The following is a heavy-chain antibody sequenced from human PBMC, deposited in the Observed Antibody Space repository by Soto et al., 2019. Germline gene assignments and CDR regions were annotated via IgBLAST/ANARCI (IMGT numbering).Heavy chain of an antibody. CDR3: AKGARRYYDSSGYYPLGDY. CDR1: GFTFSSYG. J-gene: IGHJ4*02. V-gene: IGHV3-23*01. CDR2: ISGSGGST. Sequence: GGSLRLSCAASGFTFSSYGMHWVRQAPGKGLEWVSAISGSGGSTYYADSVKGRFTISRDNSKNTLYLQMNSLRAKDTAVYYCAKGARRYYDSSGYYPLGDYWGQGTLVTVSS. D-gene: IGHD3-22*01.